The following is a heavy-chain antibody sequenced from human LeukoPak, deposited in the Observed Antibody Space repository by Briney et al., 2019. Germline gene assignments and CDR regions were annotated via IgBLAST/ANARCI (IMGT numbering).Heavy chain of an antibody. CDR2: IYPGDSDT. CDR1: GYSFPTYW. V-gene: IGHV5-51*01. J-gene: IGHJ4*02. CDR3: ARRKVAGTSFDY. Sequence: GESLKISCQGSGYSFPTYWIAWVRQMPGKGLEWMGIIYPGDSDTKYNPSFQGQVTISADKSISTAYLQWSSLKASDTAMYYCARRKVAGTSFDYWGQGTLVTVSS. D-gene: IGHD6-19*01.